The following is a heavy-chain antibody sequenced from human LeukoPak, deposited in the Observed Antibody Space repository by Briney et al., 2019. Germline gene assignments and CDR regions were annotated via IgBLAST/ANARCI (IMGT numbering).Heavy chain of an antibody. Sequence: GGSLRLSCAASGFTFSSYGMHWVRQAPVKGLEWVAVIWYDGSNKYYADSVKGRFTISRDNSKNTLYLQMNSLRAEDTAVYYCARTSYYYDSSGHFDYWGQGTLVTVSS. J-gene: IGHJ4*02. CDR3: ARTSYYYDSSGHFDY. V-gene: IGHV3-33*01. D-gene: IGHD3-22*01. CDR2: IWYDGSNK. CDR1: GFTFSSYG.